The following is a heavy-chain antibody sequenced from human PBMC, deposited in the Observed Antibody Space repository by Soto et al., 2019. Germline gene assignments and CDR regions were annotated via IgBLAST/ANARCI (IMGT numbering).Heavy chain of an antibody. J-gene: IGHJ6*02. CDR1: GFTFSSYG. CDR3: ANGRGWYYGMDV. Sequence: QVPLVESGGGVVQPGRSLRLSCASSGFTFSSYGMHWVRQAPGKGLEWVAVISYDGSNKYYADSVKGRFTISRDNSKNTLYLQMNSLRAEDTAVYYCANGRGWYYGMDVWGQGTTVTVS. CDR2: ISYDGSNK. V-gene: IGHV3-30*18.